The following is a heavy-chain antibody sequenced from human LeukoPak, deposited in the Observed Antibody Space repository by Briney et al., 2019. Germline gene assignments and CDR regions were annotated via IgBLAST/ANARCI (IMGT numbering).Heavy chain of an antibody. D-gene: IGHD1-1*01. V-gene: IGHV4-30-4*08. CDR3: AALPPRFSDLEGAFDI. CDR1: GGSISSGDYY. Sequence: SETLSLTCTVSGGSISSGDYYWSWIRQPPGKGLGWIGYIYYSGSTYYNPSLKSRVTISVDTSKNQFSLKLSSVTAADTAVYYCAALPPRFSDLEGAFDIWGQGTMVTVSS. J-gene: IGHJ3*02. CDR2: IYYSGST.